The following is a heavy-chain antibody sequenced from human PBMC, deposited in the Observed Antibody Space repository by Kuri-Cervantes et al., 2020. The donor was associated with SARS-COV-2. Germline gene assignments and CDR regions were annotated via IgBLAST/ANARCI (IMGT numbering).Heavy chain of an antibody. Sequence: ASVKVSCKAPETTFPNYDINWVRQATGQGLEWMGMVKTNSGNTLYAQFFQGRVTMTRDTSTSTVYMELSSLRSEDTAVYYCARVGYDFWSGYDFDYWGQGTLVTVSS. CDR3: ARVGYDFWSGYDFDY. CDR2: VKTNSGNT. V-gene: IGHV1-8*01. D-gene: IGHD3-3*01. J-gene: IGHJ4*02. CDR1: ETTFPNYD.